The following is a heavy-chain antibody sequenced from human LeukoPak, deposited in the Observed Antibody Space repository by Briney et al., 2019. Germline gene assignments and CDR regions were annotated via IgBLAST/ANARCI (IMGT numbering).Heavy chain of an antibody. J-gene: IGHJ4*02. CDR2: ISYDGTNK. D-gene: IGHD3-3*01. V-gene: IGHV3-30*18. Sequence: GGSLRLSCAVSGFTFSSYGMHWVRQAPGKGLEWVAVISYDGTNKYYADSVKGRFTISRDNSKNTLYLQMNSLRAEDTAVYYCAKDLNYDFWSGLGNWGQGTLVTVSS. CDR1: GFTFSSYG. CDR3: AKDLNYDFWSGLGN.